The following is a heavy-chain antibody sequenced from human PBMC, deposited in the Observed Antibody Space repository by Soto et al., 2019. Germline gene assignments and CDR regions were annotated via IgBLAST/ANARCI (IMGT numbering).Heavy chain of an antibody. V-gene: IGHV1-3*01. CDR3: ARDGVAAGNINFDY. D-gene: IGHD6-25*01. CDR2: ISGGNGNT. J-gene: IGHJ4*02. CDR1: GYIFTKSA. Sequence: ASVKVSCKASGYIFTKSAMHWVRRAPGQRLEWMGWISGGNGNTKYSPKLQDRVTITRDTSASTAYMELSSLRSEDTALYYCARDGVAAGNINFDYWGQGTLVTVS.